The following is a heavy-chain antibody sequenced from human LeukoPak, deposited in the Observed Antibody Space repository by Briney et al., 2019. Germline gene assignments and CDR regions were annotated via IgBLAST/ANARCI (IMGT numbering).Heavy chain of an antibody. CDR2: IYHSGST. D-gene: IGHD6-19*01. CDR3: ARGIAVDWFDP. J-gene: IGHJ5*02. V-gene: IGHV4-38-2*02. Sequence: PSETLSLTCTVSGYSISSGYYWGWIRQPPGKGLEWIGSIYHSGSTYYNPSLKSRVTISVDTSKNQFSLKLSSVTAADTAVYYCARGIAVDWFDPWGQGTLVTVSS. CDR1: GYSISSGYY.